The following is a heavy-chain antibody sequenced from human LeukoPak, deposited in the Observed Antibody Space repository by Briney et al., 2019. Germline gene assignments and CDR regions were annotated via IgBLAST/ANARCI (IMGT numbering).Heavy chain of an antibody. CDR3: ARDRYYYGLGSYLSYYYYGMDV. V-gene: IGHV4-31*03. D-gene: IGHD3-10*01. CDR1: GGSISSGGYY. Sequence: SETLSLTCTVSGGSISSGGYYWSWIRQHPGKGLEWIGYIYYSGSTYYNPSLKSRVTISVDTSKNQFSLKLSSVTAADPAGYYFARDRYYYGLGSYLSYYYYGMDVWGQGTTVTVSS. CDR2: IYYSGST. J-gene: IGHJ6*02.